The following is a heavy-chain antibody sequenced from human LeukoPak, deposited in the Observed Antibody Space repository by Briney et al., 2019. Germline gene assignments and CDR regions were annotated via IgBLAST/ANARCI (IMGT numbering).Heavy chain of an antibody. CDR3: AIAVGGSSGYYYDDAFDI. CDR2: MNPNSGNT. V-gene: IGHV1-8*03. CDR1: GYTFTSYD. D-gene: IGHD3-22*01. J-gene: IGHJ3*02. Sequence: EASVKVSCKASGYTFTSYDINWVRQATGQGLEWMGWMNPNSGNTGYAQKFQGRVTITRNTSISTAYMELSSLRSEDTAVYYCAIAVGGSSGYYYDDAFDIWGQGTMVTVSS.